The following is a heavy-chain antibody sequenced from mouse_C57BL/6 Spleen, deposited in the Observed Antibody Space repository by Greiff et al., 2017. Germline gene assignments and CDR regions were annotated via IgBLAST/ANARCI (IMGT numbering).Heavy chain of an antibody. V-gene: IGHV1-26*01. J-gene: IGHJ3*01. Sequence: VQLQQSGPELVKPGASVKISCKASGYTFTDYYMNWVKQSHGKSLEWIGDINPNNGGTSYNQKFKGKATLTVDKSSSTAYMELRSLTSEDSAVYYCAMGDSSGYAWFADWGQGTLVTVSA. CDR1: GYTFTDYY. CDR3: AMGDSSGYAWFAD. D-gene: IGHD3-2*02. CDR2: INPNNGGT.